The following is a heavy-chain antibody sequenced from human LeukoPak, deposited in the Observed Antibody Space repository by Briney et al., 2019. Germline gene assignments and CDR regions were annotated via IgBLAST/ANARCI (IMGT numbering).Heavy chain of an antibody. D-gene: IGHD6-19*01. CDR1: GFTFSSYA. CDR2: ISYDGTNK. CDR3: ARLIRTNGYSSGWYDRDFDY. Sequence: GGSLRLSCAASGFTFSSYAMHWVRQAPGKGLEWVAVISYDGTNKYYADSVKGRFTISRDNSKNTLYLQMNSLRAEDTAVYYCARLIRTNGYSSGWYDRDFDYWGQGTLVTVSS. J-gene: IGHJ4*02. V-gene: IGHV3-30-3*01.